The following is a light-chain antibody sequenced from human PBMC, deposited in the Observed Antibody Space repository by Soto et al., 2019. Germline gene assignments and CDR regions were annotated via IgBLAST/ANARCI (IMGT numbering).Light chain of an antibody. CDR3: QQYGSFSLT. J-gene: IGKJ4*01. CDR2: GAS. Sequence: EIVLTQPPGTLSLSPGERATLSCRASQSVSSSYLAWYQQKPGQAPRLLIYGASSRATGIPDRFSGSGSGTDFTLTISRLEPEDFAVYYCQQYGSFSLTFGGGTKVEIK. CDR1: QSVSSSY. V-gene: IGKV3-20*01.